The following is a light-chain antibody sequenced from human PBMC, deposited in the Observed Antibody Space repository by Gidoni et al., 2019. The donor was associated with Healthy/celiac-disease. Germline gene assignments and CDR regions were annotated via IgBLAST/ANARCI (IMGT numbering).Light chain of an antibody. Sequence: DLQMTQSPSSLSASVGDRVTITCRASQSISSYLNWYQQKPGKAPKLLIYAASSLQSGVPSRFSGSGSGTDFTLTISSLQPEDFATYYGQQSYSTPLTVGGGTKVEIK. CDR2: AAS. CDR1: QSISSY. J-gene: IGKJ4*01. V-gene: IGKV1-39*01. CDR3: QQSYSTPLT.